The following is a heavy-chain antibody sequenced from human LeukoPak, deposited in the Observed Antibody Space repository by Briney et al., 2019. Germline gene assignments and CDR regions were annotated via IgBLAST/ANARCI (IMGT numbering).Heavy chain of an antibody. CDR2: ISTSSIYI. V-gene: IGHV3-21*01. CDR3: ARGEWSSSPFDY. CDR1: GFTFSTYS. J-gene: IGHJ4*02. D-gene: IGHD6-6*01. Sequence: GGSLRLSCAASGFTFSTYSMTWVRQAPGKWLEWISFISTSSIYIYYADSVKGRFTISRDNARNSLYLQMNSLRAEDTAVYYCARGEWSSSPFDYWGQGTLVTVSS.